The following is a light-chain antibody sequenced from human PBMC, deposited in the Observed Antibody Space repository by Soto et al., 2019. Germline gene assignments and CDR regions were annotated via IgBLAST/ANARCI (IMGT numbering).Light chain of an antibody. V-gene: IGLV2-14*01. CDR2: EVT. CDR3: SSYTDDTTYV. Sequence: QSSLTQPASVSGSPGQSITISCTGSSSDIGRYKYVSWYQQHPDKAPRLIIYEVTNRPSGVSSRFSGSKSHNTASLTISGLQAEDEADYYCSSYTDDTTYVFGTGTKVTVL. CDR1: SSDIGRYKY. J-gene: IGLJ1*01.